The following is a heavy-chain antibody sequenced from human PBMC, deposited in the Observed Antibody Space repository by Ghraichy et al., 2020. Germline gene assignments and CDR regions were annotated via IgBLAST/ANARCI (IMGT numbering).Heavy chain of an antibody. CDR1: GFIFSNYW. J-gene: IGHJ4*02. CDR3: ASEPYTYGKFEY. CDR2: IKQDGREK. V-gene: IGHV3-7*01. Sequence: GGSLRLSCTASGFIFSNYWMSWVRQSPGNGLEWVANIKQDGREKYYVDSVKGRFTISRDNAKNSLYLQMDSLRAEDTAVYYCASEPYTYGKFEYWGQGVLVTVSS. D-gene: IGHD5-18*01.